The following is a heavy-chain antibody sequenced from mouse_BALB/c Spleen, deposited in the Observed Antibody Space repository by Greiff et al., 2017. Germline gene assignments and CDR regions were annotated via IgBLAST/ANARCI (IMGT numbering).Heavy chain of an antibody. CDR2: INSNGGST. Sequence: EVKLVESGGGLVQPGGSLKLSCAASGFTFSSYGMSWVRQTPDKRLELVATINSNGGSTYYPDSVKGRFTISRDNAKNTLYLQMSSLKSEDTAMYYCARDRYDDFDYWGQGTTLTVSS. CDR3: ARDRYDDFDY. CDR1: GFTFSSYG. V-gene: IGHV5-6-3*01. D-gene: IGHD2-14*01. J-gene: IGHJ2*01.